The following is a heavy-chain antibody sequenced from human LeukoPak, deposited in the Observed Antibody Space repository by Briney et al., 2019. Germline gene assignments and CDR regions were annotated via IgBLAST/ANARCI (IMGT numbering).Heavy chain of an antibody. Sequence: ASVQVSCKGSGYTFTSNYMHWVRQVPGQGLEWIGVIHPSGGSTNYAQKFQDRFTMTRGPSTSTVYMELSSLRSEDTAIYYCARYCSSTNCQGTIFDSCGQGTLVTVSS. CDR1: GYTFTSNY. CDR2: IHPSGGST. CDR3: ARYCSSTNCQGTIFDS. J-gene: IGHJ4*02. D-gene: IGHD2-2*01. V-gene: IGHV1-46*01.